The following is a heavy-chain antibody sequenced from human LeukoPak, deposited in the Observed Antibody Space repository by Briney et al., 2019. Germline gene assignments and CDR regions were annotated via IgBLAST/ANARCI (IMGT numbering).Heavy chain of an antibody. CDR3: LRQGPGNPPR. J-gene: IGHJ4*02. D-gene: IGHD1-14*01. Sequence: GGSLRLSCAASGFTFSSYAMHWVRQAPGKGLEWVAVISYDGSNKYYADSVKGRFTGSRHDSKNTLDLQMNSLRVDDTAMYYCLRQGPGNPPRWGQGTLVTISS. CDR1: GFTFSSYA. V-gene: IGHV3-30*14. CDR2: ISYDGSNK.